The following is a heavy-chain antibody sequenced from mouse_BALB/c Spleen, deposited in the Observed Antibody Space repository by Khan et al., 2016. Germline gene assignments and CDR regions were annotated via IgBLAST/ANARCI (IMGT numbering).Heavy chain of an antibody. J-gene: IGHJ3*01. CDR1: GYPFTSYV. CDR3: ARKDYGYGGFAY. D-gene: IGHD2-2*01. Sequence: VQLQQSGPELVKPGASVKMSCQASGYPFTSYVMHRVTQKPGQGLEWIGYINPYNDGTKYNEKFKGKATLTSDKSSSTAYMELSSLTSEDSAVYYCARKDYGYGGFAYWGQGTLVTVSA. CDR2: INPYNDGT. V-gene: IGHV1S136*01.